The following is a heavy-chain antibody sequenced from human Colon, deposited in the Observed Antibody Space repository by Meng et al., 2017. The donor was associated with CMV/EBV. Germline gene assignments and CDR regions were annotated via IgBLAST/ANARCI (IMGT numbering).Heavy chain of an antibody. CDR1: GYTFTSNA. D-gene: IGHD3/OR15-3a*01. CDR2: MKPNSGDT. J-gene: IGHJ4*02. CDR3: ARGIPDF. Sequence: SVNASCKASGYTFTSNALNWVRPATGQGLEWMGWMKPNSGDTGYAPNFQGRITMTRNTSINTAYMELRSLPNEDTAIYYCARGIPDFWGQGTLVTVSS. V-gene: IGHV1-8*01.